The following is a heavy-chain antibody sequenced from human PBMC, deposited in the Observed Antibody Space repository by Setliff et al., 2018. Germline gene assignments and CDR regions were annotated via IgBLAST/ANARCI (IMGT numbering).Heavy chain of an antibody. CDR3: AKAMFGRMYFDY. D-gene: IGHD3-3*01. CDR1: GGSISSSHYY. CDR2: IYFTGST. V-gene: IGHV4-39*07. Sequence: SETLSLTCTVSGGSISSSHYYWDWIRQPPGKGLEWIGSIYFTGSTYYNPSLKSRVTISIDTSKSQFSLNLSSVTAADTAIYYCAKAMFGRMYFDYWGQGVLVTVSS. J-gene: IGHJ4*02.